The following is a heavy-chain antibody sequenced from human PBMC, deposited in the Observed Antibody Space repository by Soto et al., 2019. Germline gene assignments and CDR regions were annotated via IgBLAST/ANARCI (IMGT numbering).Heavy chain of an antibody. CDR3: ARRITIFGVALYYFAY. D-gene: IGHD3-3*01. Sequence: PGESLKISCKGSGYSFTSYWIGWVRQMPGKGLEWMGIIYPGDSDTRYSPSFQGQVTISADKSISTAYLQWSSLKASDTAMYYCARRITIFGVALYYFAYWGQGTLVTVSS. CDR1: GYSFTSYW. CDR2: IYPGDSDT. V-gene: IGHV5-51*01. J-gene: IGHJ4*02.